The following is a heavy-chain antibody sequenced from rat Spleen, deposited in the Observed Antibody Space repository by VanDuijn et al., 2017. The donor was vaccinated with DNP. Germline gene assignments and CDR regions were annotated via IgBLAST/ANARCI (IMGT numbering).Heavy chain of an antibody. J-gene: IGHJ2*01. D-gene: IGHD2-1*01. CDR1: GFTFSNYG. Sequence: EVQLVESGGGLVQPGRSLKLSCAASGFTFSNYGMAWVRQAPTKGLEWVASISYDGSSTYYRDSVKGRFTISRDNAKSTLYLQMNSLRSEDTATYYCARSLLDCWGQGVMVTVSS. CDR2: ISYDGSST. V-gene: IGHV5-29*01. CDR3: ARSLLDC.